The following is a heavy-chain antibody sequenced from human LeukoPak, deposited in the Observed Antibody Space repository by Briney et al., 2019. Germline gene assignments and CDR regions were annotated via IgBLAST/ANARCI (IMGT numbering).Heavy chain of an antibody. CDR1: GGSFSGYY. Sequence: ETLSLTCAVYGGSFSGYYWSWGRQAPGKGLEWVSGISGSGGGTYYADSVKGRFAISRDNSKNTLSLQMNSLRAEDTAVYYCAKDGYCSSTNCYPAPYWGQGTLVTVSS. D-gene: IGHD2-2*01. J-gene: IGHJ4*02. CDR2: ISGSGGGT. CDR3: AKDGYCSSTNCYPAPY. V-gene: IGHV3-23*01.